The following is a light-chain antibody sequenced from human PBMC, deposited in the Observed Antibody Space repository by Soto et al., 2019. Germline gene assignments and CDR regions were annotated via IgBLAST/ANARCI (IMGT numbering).Light chain of an antibody. Sequence: EVVLTQSPDTLSLSPGGSATLSCRASQSVSSYLAWYQQRPGQALRLLIYDVSKRATGIPARFSGSGSRTDFTLTINSLEAKDFAIYFCHQRSNWPLTFGGGTKLEIK. V-gene: IGKV3-11*01. CDR2: DVS. J-gene: IGKJ4*01. CDR3: HQRSNWPLT. CDR1: QSVSSY.